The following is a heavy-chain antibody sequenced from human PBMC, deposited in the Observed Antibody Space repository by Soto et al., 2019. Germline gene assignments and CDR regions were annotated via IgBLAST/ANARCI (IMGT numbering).Heavy chain of an antibody. D-gene: IGHD3-3*01. Sequence: GGSLRLSCAASGFTFNSYAMSWVRQAPGKGLEWVSGISGSGGSRYYADSVEGRFTISRDNSKNTLYLQVNSLRVEDTAVYYRAKSKDLEWQLFYFVIDYWGQGTLVTVSS. CDR3: AKSKDLEWQLFYFVIDY. V-gene: IGHV3-23*01. J-gene: IGHJ4*02. CDR2: ISGSGGSR. CDR1: GFTFNSYA.